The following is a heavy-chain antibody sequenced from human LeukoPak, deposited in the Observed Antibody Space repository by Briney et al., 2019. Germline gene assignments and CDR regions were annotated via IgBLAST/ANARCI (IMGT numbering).Heavy chain of an antibody. V-gene: IGHV3-30*02. CDR2: IRYDGSNK. J-gene: IGHJ4*02. Sequence: GGSLRLSCAASGFTFSSYGIHWVRQAPAKGLEWVAFIRYDGSNKYYADSVKGRFTISRDNSKNTLYLQMNSLRAEDTAVYYCAKEGTYYGSGSLDYWGQGTLVTVSS. CDR1: GFTFSSYG. D-gene: IGHD3-10*01. CDR3: AKEGTYYGSGSLDY.